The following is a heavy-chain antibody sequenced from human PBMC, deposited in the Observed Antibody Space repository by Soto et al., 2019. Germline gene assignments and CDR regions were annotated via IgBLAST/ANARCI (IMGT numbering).Heavy chain of an antibody. J-gene: IGHJ4*02. CDR3: AVYGYGVSAAAY. CDR2: INQDGSER. V-gene: IGHV3-7*03. Sequence: EMQLVESGGGLVQPGGSLRLSCAGSGLTFRNDWLSWVRQAPGKGLERVANINQDGSERYYVDSVRGRFTISGDNVENQLYLQLNSLRPEDTAVYYCAVYGYGVSAAAYWGQGTLVTVSS. D-gene: IGHD4-17*01. CDR1: GLTFRNDW.